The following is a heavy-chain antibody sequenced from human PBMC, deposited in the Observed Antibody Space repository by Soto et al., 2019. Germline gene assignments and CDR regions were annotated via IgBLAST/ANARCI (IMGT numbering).Heavy chain of an antibody. V-gene: IGHV3-30*03. J-gene: IGHJ3*02. D-gene: IGHD2-2*01. CDR1: GFTFSSYG. CDR2: ISYDGSNK. Sequence: LRLSCAASGFTFSSYGMHWVRQAPGKGLEWVAVISYDGSNKYYADSVKGRFTISRDNSKNTLYLQMNSLRAEDTAVYYCASWLQWEHGFDIWGLGTMVTVSS. CDR3: ASWLQWEHGFDI.